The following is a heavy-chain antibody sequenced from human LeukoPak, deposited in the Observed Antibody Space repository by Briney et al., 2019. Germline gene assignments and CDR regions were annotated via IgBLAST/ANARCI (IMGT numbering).Heavy chain of an antibody. D-gene: IGHD1-26*01. V-gene: IGHV1-69*04. J-gene: IGHJ4*02. CDR3: ARGGGSYFSGSIDY. CDR2: IIPILGIA. CDR1: GGTFSSYA. Sequence: ASVKVSCKASGGTFSSYAISWVRQAPGQGLEWMGRIIPILGIANYAQKFQGRVTITADESTSTAYMELSSLRSEDAAVYYCARGGGSYFSGSIDYWGQGTLVTVSS.